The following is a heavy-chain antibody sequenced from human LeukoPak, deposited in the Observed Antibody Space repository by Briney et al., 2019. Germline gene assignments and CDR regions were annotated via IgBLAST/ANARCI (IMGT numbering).Heavy chain of an antibody. Sequence: SETLSLTCTVSGGSISSYYWSWIRQPPAKGLEWIGDIYYSGSTNYNPSLKSRVTISVDTSKNQYSLKLSSVTAADTAVYYCSRHAKTYYGSGSYSTNFDYWGQGTLVTVSS. CDR3: SRHAKTYYGSGSYSTNFDY. J-gene: IGHJ4*02. CDR2: IYYSGST. CDR1: GGSISSYY. D-gene: IGHD3-10*01. V-gene: IGHV4-59*08.